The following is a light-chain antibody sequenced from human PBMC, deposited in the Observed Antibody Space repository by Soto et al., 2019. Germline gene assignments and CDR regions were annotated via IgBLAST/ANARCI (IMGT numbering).Light chain of an antibody. J-gene: IGLJ2*01. CDR2: DVS. CDR3: SSSTTTPLV. Sequence: QSVLTQPASVSGSPGQSITISCTGTSSDVGAYNYVSWYQHHPGKAPRLLIYDVSNRPSGVSGRFSASKSGNTASLTISGRHAEDEADYYCSSSTTTPLVFGGGTKLTVL. CDR1: SSDVGAYNY. V-gene: IGLV2-14*03.